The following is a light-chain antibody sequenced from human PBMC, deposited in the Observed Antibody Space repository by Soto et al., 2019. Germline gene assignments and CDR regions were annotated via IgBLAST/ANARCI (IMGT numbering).Light chain of an antibody. CDR1: SSNIGSTYD. CDR2: GNT. Sequence: QSVLTKPPSVYGAPGQMVTISCTGSSSNIGSTYDVQWYQQLPGTAPKLLIHGNTNRPSGVPDRFSGSKSGTSASLAITGLQADDEADYYCQSYDDSLSVHYVFGTGTKVTVL. CDR3: QSYDDSLSVHYV. V-gene: IGLV1-40*01. J-gene: IGLJ1*01.